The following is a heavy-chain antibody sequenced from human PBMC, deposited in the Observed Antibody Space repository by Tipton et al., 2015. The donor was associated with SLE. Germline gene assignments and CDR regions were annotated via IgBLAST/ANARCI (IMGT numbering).Heavy chain of an antibody. Sequence: SLRLSCAASGFTVSSNYMSWVRQAPGKGLEWVSDIYSGGSTYYADSVKGRFTISRDNAKNSLYLQMNSLRAEDTAVYYCARSWVVVPNGMDVWGQGTTVTVSS. CDR2: IYSGGST. CDR3: ARSWVVVPNGMDV. D-gene: IGHD2-21*01. V-gene: IGHV3-66*01. J-gene: IGHJ6*02. CDR1: GFTVSSNY.